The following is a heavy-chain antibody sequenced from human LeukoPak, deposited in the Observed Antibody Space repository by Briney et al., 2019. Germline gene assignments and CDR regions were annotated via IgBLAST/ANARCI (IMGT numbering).Heavy chain of an antibody. CDR2: ISSSSSYI. Sequence: AGSLRLSCAASGFTFSSYSMNWVRQAPGKGLEWVSSISSSSSYIYYADSVKGRFTISRDNAKNSQYLQMNSLRAEDTAVYYCARDGLNTAMVLYWGQGTLVTVSS. CDR3: ARDGLNTAMVLY. V-gene: IGHV3-21*01. D-gene: IGHD5-18*01. J-gene: IGHJ4*02. CDR1: GFTFSSYS.